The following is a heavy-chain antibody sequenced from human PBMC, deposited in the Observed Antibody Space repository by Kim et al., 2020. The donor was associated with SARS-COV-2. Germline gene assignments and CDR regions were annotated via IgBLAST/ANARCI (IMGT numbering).Heavy chain of an antibody. J-gene: IGHJ4*02. V-gene: IGHV1-2*06. Sequence: ASVKVSCKASGYTFTGYYMHWVRQAPGQGLEWMGRINPNSGGTNYAQKFQGRVTMTRDTSISTAYMELSRLRSDDTAVYYCHVWGVTTRNGRMDYWGQGTLVTVSS. D-gene: IGHD3-16*01. CDR1: GYTFTGYY. CDR2: INPNSGGT. CDR3: HVWGVTTRNGRMDY.